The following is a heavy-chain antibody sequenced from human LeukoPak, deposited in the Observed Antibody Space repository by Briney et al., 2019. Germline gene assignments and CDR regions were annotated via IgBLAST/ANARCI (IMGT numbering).Heavy chain of an antibody. Sequence: GSVKVSCKASGYTFTGYYMHWVRQAPGQGLEWMGWINPNSGGTNYAQKFRGRVTMTRDTSISTAYMELSRLRSDDTAVYYCARGGLRYFDWFLLSDYWGQGTLVSVSS. CDR3: ARGGLRYFDWFLLSDY. V-gene: IGHV1-2*02. CDR2: INPNSGGT. D-gene: IGHD3-9*01. CDR1: GYTFTGYY. J-gene: IGHJ4*02.